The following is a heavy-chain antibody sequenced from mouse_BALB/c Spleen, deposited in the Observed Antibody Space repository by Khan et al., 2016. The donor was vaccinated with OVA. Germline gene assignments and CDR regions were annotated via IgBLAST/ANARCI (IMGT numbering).Heavy chain of an antibody. J-gene: IGHJ4*01. Sequence: EVQLVESGPGLVKPSLPLSLTCTVTGYSITSDYAWNWIRQFPGNKLEWMGYISYSGSTSYNPSLKSRISITRDTSKNQFFLQLKSVTTEDTSTYYCARDGSRYNYAMDHWGQGTSVTVSA. CDR2: ISYSGST. CDR1: GYSITSDYA. D-gene: IGHD2-3*01. V-gene: IGHV3-2*02. CDR3: ARDGSRYNYAMDH.